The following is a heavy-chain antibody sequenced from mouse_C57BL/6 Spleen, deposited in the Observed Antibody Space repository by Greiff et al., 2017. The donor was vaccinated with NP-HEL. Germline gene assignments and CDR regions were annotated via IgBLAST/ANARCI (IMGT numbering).Heavy chain of an antibody. CDR1: GYAFSSSW. D-gene: IGHD2-12*01. CDR3: ARGRSYSYGFAY. Sequence: VQLQQSGPELVKPGASVKISCKASGYAFSSSWMNWVKQRPGKGLEWIGRIYPGDGDTNYNGKFKGKATLTADKSSSTAYMQLSSLTSEDPAVYFCARGRSYSYGFAYWGQGTLVTVSA. V-gene: IGHV1-82*01. J-gene: IGHJ3*01. CDR2: IYPGDGDT.